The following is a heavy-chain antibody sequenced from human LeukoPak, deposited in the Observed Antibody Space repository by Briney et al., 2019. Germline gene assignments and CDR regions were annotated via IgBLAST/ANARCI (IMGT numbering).Heavy chain of an antibody. J-gene: IGHJ4*02. CDR3: AREGGPSYYDSSGYYY. CDR1: GYTFPRYY. V-gene: IGHV1-2*02. D-gene: IGHD3-22*01. CDR2: GNPDSGRT. Sequence: GASVNVSCKASGYTFPRYYMHWVRQAAGQRLEWMGWGNPDSGRTNYAQTVQGRVTMTRDTSSSTAYMELSRLRSDDTAVYYCAREGGPSYYDSSGYYYWGQGTLVTVSS.